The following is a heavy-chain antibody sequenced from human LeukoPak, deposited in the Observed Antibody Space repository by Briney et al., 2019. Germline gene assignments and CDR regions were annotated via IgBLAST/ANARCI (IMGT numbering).Heavy chain of an antibody. CDR2: IYRSGST. Sequence: SETLSLTCTVSGYSISSGYYWVWIRQPPGKGLEWIGSIYRSGSTNYNPSLKSRVTISVDTSKNQFSLKVSSVTAADTAVYYCARGDCSSTICYSPMYVWGKGTTVTVSS. CDR1: GYSISSGYY. V-gene: IGHV4-38-2*02. CDR3: ARGDCSSTICYSPMYV. J-gene: IGHJ6*03. D-gene: IGHD2-2*01.